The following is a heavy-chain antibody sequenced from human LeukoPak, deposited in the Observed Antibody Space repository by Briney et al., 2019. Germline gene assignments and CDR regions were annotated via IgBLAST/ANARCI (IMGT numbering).Heavy chain of an antibody. CDR3: AKLGAYSSSWYGFFDY. J-gene: IGHJ4*02. CDR2: IYPGDSDT. Sequence: GESLKISCKGSGYRFTSYWIGWVRQMPGKGLEWMGIIYPGDSDTRYSPSFRGQVTISADKSISTAYLQWSSLKASDTAMYYCAKLGAYSSSWYGFFDYWGQGTLVAVSS. V-gene: IGHV5-51*01. D-gene: IGHD6-13*01. CDR1: GYRFTSYW.